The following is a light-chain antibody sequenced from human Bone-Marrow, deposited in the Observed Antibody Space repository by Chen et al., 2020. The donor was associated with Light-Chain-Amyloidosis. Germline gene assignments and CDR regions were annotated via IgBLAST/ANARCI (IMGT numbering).Light chain of an antibody. V-gene: IGKV3-20*01. J-gene: IGKJ4*01. CDR2: GSS. Sequence: EIVLTQSPGTLSLSPGEGANLSCRASQTISSNYLTWYQQKFGQAPWLLIYGSSSRATGIPDRFTGSGSGTDITLTINRLEPEDFAMYYCQQYGTSQLTFGGGNKVEIK. CDR1: QTISSNY. CDR3: QQYGTSQLT.